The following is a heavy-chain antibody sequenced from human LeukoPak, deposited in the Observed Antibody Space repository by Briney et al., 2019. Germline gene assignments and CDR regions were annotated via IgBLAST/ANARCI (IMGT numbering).Heavy chain of an antibody. CDR3: AKTWDYYGSGSYPYYYGMDV. Sequence: SETLSLTCTVSGGSISSSSYYWGWIRQPPGKGLEWIGSIYYSGSTYYNPSLKSRVTISVDTSENQFSLKLSSVTAADTAVYYCAKTWDYYGSGSYPYYYGMDVWGQGTTVTVSS. CDR2: IYYSGST. J-gene: IGHJ6*02. V-gene: IGHV4-39*01. CDR1: GGSISSSSYY. D-gene: IGHD3-10*01.